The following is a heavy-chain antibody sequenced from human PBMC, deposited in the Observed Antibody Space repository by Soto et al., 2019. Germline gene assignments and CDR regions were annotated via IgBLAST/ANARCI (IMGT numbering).Heavy chain of an antibody. CDR1: GFTFSSYW. V-gene: IGHV3-74*01. Sequence: EVQLVESGGGLVQPGGSLRLSCAASGFTFSSYWMHWVRQAPGKGLVWVSRINSDGSSTSYADSVKGRFTNSRDNAKKTLYLQMNSLRAEDTAVYYCASPLYGSGSYYNYWGQGTLVTVSS. CDR3: ASPLYGSGSYYNY. D-gene: IGHD3-10*01. J-gene: IGHJ4*02. CDR2: INSDGSST.